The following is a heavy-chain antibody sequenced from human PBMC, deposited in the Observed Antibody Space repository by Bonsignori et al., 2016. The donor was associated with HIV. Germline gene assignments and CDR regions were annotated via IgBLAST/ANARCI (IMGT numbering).Heavy chain of an antibody. CDR3: ARDTRWRNEYFHH. J-gene: IGHJ1*01. Sequence: WVRQAPGQGLEWMGWISAYNGNTNYAQKLQGRVTMTTDTSTSTAYMELRSLRSDDTAVYYCARDTRWRNEYFHHWGRGTLGHRLL. D-gene: IGHD5-24*01. V-gene: IGHV1-18*01. CDR2: ISAYNGNT.